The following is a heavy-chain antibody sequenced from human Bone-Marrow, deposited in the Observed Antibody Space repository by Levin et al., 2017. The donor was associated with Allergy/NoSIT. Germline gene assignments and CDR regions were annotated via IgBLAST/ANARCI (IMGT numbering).Heavy chain of an antibody. CDR2: INHSGST. CDR1: GGSFSGYY. Sequence: SETLSLTCAVYGGSFSGYYWSWIRQPPGKGLEWIGEINHSGSTNYNPSLKSRVTISVDTSKNQFSLKLSSVTAADTAVYYCARGRRLPAYYGSGSSRLDYWGQGTLVTVSS. V-gene: IGHV4-34*01. CDR3: ARGRRLPAYYGSGSSRLDY. D-gene: IGHD3-10*01. J-gene: IGHJ4*02.